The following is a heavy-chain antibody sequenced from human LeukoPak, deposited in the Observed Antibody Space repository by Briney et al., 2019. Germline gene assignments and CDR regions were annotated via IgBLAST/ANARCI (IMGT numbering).Heavy chain of an antibody. D-gene: IGHD4-11*01. CDR1: GGSISSGSYY. V-gene: IGHV4-61*02. Sequence: PSETLSLTCTVSGGSISSGSYYWSWVRQPAGKGLEWLGRIYTSGSTNYNPSLKSRVTISVDTSKNQFSLKLSSVTAADTAVYYCARATRTVTTMGPYYFDYWGQGTLVTVSS. CDR3: ARATRTVTTMGPYYFDY. J-gene: IGHJ4*02. CDR2: IYTSGST.